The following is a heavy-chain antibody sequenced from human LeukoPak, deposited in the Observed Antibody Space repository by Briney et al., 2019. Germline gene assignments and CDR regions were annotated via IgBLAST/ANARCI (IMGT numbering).Heavy chain of an antibody. D-gene: IGHD4-17*01. V-gene: IGHV1-2*06. Sequence: GASVKVSCKASGYTFTGYYMHWARQAPGQGLEWMGRINPNSGGTNYAQKFQGRVTMTRDTSISTAYMELSRLRSDDTAVYYCARCFTVTSWWFDPWGQGTLVTVSS. CDR1: GYTFTGYY. J-gene: IGHJ5*02. CDR3: ARCFTVTSWWFDP. CDR2: INPNSGGT.